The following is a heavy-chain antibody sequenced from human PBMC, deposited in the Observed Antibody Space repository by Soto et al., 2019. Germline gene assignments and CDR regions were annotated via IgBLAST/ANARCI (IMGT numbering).Heavy chain of an antibody. CDR2: ISGSGGST. J-gene: IGHJ6*04. Sequence: EVQLLESGGGLVQPGGSLRLSCAASGFTFSSYAMSWVRQAPGKGLEWVSAISGSGGSTYYADSVKGRFTISRDNSKNTLYLQMNSVRAEDTAVYYCAKRLAAAGYYGMDVWGKGTTVTVSS. CDR3: AKRLAAAGYYGMDV. V-gene: IGHV3-23*01. CDR1: GFTFSSYA. D-gene: IGHD6-13*01.